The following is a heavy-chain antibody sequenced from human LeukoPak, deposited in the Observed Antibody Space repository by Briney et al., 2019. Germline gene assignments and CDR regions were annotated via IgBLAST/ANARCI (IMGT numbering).Heavy chain of an antibody. CDR2: ISWNSGSI. CDR3: AKDYHYDSSGYMDY. V-gene: IGHV3-9*03. D-gene: IGHD3-22*01. CDR1: GFTFSKHW. Sequence: PGGSLRLSCAASGFTFSKHWMHWVRQAPGKGLEWVSGISWNSGSIGYADSVKGRFTISRDNAKNSLHLQMNSLRAEDMALYYCAKDYHYDSSGYMDYWGQGTLVTVSS. J-gene: IGHJ4*02.